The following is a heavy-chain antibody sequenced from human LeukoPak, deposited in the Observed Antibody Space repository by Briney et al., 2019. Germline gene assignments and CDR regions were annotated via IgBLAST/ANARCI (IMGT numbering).Heavy chain of an antibody. V-gene: IGHV3-33*06. Sequence: GGSLRLSCAASGFTFSSYGMHWVRQAPGKGLEWVAVIWYDGSNKYYADPVKGRFTISRDNSKNTLYLQMNSLRAEDTAVYYCAKGGSGYDWDIDYWGQGTLVTVSS. CDR3: AKGGSGYDWDIDY. J-gene: IGHJ4*02. CDR1: GFTFSSYG. D-gene: IGHD5-12*01. CDR2: IWYDGSNK.